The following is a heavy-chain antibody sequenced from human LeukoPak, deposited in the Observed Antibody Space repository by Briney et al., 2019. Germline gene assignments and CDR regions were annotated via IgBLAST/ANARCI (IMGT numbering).Heavy chain of an antibody. CDR3: AKGGSSSWTFFDY. Sequence: GGSLRLSCAASEFSVGSNYMTWVRQAPGKGLEWVSLIYSGGSTYYADSVKGRFTISRDNSKNTLYLQMNSLRAEDTAVYYCAKGGSSSWTFFDYWGQGTLVTVSS. D-gene: IGHD6-13*01. CDR2: IYSGGST. CDR1: EFSVGSNY. J-gene: IGHJ4*02. V-gene: IGHV3-66*01.